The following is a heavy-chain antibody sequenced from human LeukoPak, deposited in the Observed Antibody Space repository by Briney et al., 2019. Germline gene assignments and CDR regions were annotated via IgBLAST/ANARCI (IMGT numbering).Heavy chain of an antibody. CDR3: AKTLDFYYYYGMDV. CDR1: GFTFSSYA. D-gene: IGHD3-9*01. CDR2: ISYDGSNK. V-gene: IGHV3-30-3*02. J-gene: IGHJ6*02. Sequence: PGGSLRLSCASSGFTFSSYAMHWVRQAPGKGLEWVAVISYDGSNKYYADSVKGRFTISRDNSKNTLYLQVNSLRAEDTAVYYCAKTLDFYYYYGMDVWGQGTTVTVSS.